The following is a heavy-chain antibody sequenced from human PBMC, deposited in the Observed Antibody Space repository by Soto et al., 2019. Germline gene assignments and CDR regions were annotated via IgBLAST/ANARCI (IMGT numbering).Heavy chain of an antibody. CDR3: AREYYYDSSGGSGMDV. D-gene: IGHD3-22*01. J-gene: IGHJ6*02. CDR2: IWYDGSNK. Sequence: LRLSCAASGFTFSSYGMHWVRQAPGKGLEWVAVIWYDGSNKYYADSVKGRFTISRDNSKNTLYLQMNSLRAEDTAVYYCAREYYYDSSGGSGMDVWGQGTTVTVSS. CDR1: GFTFSSYG. V-gene: IGHV3-33*01.